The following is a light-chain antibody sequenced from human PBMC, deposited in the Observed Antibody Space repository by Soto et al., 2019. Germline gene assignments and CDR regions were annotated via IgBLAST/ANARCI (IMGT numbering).Light chain of an antibody. Sequence: QSVLTQPASVPGSPGQSIIISCTGTSSDVGGYDFVSWYQHHPGKAPKLIICDVSDRPSGVSNRFSGSKSGNTASLTISGLQAEDEGDYYCSSYTTSSTPHVFGTGTKVPVL. CDR2: DVS. V-gene: IGLV2-14*03. CDR1: SSDVGGYDF. CDR3: SSYTTSSTPHV. J-gene: IGLJ1*01.